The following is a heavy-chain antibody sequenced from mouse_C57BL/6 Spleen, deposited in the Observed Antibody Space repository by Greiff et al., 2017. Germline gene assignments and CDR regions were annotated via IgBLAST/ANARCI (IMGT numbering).Heavy chain of an antibody. CDR1: GYTFTSYW. CDR3: ARSITTVVDTDYAMDY. CDR2: IHPNSGST. D-gene: IGHD1-1*01. J-gene: IGHJ4*01. Sequence: QVQLQQSGAELVKPGASVKLSCKASGYTFTSYWMHWVKQRPGQGLEWIGMIHPNSGSTNYNEKFKSKDTLTVDKSSSTAYLQLSSLTSADSAVYSWARSITTVVDTDYAMDYWGQGTSVTVSS. V-gene: IGHV1-64*01.